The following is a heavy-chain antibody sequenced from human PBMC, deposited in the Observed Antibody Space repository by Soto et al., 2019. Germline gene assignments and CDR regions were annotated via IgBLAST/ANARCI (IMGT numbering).Heavy chain of an antibody. V-gene: IGHV3-43*01. Sequence: GGSLRLSCAASGFTFDDYTMHWVRQAPGKGLEWVSLISWDGGSTYNADSVKGRFTISRDNSKNSLYLQMNSLGTEDTALYYCAKDNSSHGMDVWGQGTTVTVSS. CDR2: ISWDGGST. CDR1: GFTFDDYT. CDR3: AKDNSSHGMDV. J-gene: IGHJ6*02.